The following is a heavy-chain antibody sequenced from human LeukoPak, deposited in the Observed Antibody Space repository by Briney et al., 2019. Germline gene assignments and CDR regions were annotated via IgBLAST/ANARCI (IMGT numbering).Heavy chain of an antibody. D-gene: IGHD2/OR15-2a*01. V-gene: IGHV3-30*04. CDR3: ARVHPPKIYYHYYYGMDV. J-gene: IGHJ6*02. CDR1: GFAFSSYA. Sequence: GGSLRLSCAASGFAFSSYAMHWVRQAPGKGLEWVAVISYDGSNKYYADSVKGRFTISRDNSKNTLYLQMNSLRAEDTAVYYCARVHPPKIYYHYYYGMDVWGQGTTVTVSS. CDR2: ISYDGSNK.